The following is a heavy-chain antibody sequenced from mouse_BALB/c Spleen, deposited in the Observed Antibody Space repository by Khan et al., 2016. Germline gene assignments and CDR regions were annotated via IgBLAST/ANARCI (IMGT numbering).Heavy chain of an antibody. CDR3: WILQ. CDR1: GFTFSNYW. CDR2: IRLKSDDYVT. D-gene: IGHD6-1*01. V-gene: IGHV6-6*02. J-gene: IGHJ2*01. Sequence: EVKLEESGGGLVQPGGSMKLSCVASGFTFSNYWMNWVRQSPEKGLEWVAEIRLKSDDYVTHYAESVKGRFTISRDDSKSSVYLQMNKLNAEETGIYYGWILQWGQGTTLTVSS.